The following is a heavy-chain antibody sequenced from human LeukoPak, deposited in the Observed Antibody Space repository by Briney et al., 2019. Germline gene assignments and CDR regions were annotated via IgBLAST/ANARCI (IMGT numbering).Heavy chain of an antibody. CDR1: GGSFSGYY. J-gene: IGHJ6*02. D-gene: IGHD5-24*01. CDR2: INHSGST. Sequence: SETLSLTCAVYGGSFSGYYWSWIRQPPGKGLEWLGEINHSGSTNYNPSLKSQVTISVDTSKNQFSLKLSSVTAADTAVYYCARSSRDGYNYDYYYGMDVWGQGTTVTVSS. CDR3: ARSSRDGYNYDYYYGMDV. V-gene: IGHV4-34*01.